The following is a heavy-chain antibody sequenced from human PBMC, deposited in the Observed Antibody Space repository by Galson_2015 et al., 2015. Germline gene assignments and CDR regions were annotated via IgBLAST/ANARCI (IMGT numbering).Heavy chain of an antibody. Sequence: SLRLSCAASGFTFSDIWMRWARQAPGKGLEWVARIKSRAHGGTTEYAAPVKGRFTISRDDSINTLYLQMNSLEIEDTAVYFCTKDPLAWVQGTLVPVSS. CDR2: IKSRAHGGTT. J-gene: IGHJ5*02. CDR3: TKDPLA. V-gene: IGHV3-15*01. CDR1: GFTFSDIW.